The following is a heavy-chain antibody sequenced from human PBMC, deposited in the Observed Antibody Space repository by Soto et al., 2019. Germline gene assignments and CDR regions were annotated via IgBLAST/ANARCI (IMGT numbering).Heavy chain of an antibody. CDR1: GFTFSNYA. CDR2: ISYDGSNK. V-gene: IGHV3-30-3*01. Sequence: GGFLRLSCAASGFTFSNYAMYWVRQAPGKGLEWVAVISYDGSNKYYTDSVKGRFTISRDNSKNTLYLQMNSLRTEDTAVNYCARAPGYCSGGSCYGDYYYGMDVWGQGTTVTVSS. D-gene: IGHD2-15*01. J-gene: IGHJ6*02. CDR3: ARAPGYCSGGSCYGDYYYGMDV.